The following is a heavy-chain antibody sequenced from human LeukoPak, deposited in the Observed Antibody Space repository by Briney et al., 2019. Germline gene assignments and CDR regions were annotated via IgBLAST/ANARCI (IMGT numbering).Heavy chain of an antibody. D-gene: IGHD6-13*01. Sequence: PSETLSLTCTASGGSISNYYWSWIRQPPGKGLEWIGYIYSSGHTNYNPSLKNRDTISVDTSKNQFSLNLTPVTAADTAVYYCARHFSGAAAPLPFDYWGQGTLVTVSS. CDR1: GGSISNYY. V-gene: IGHV4-59*08. J-gene: IGHJ4*02. CDR2: IYSSGHT. CDR3: ARHFSGAAAPLPFDY.